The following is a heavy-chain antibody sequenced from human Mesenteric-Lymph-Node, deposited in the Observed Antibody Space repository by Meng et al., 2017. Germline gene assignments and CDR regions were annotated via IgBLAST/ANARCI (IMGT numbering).Heavy chain of an antibody. CDR1: GFTFSSYD. CDR3: AKVYYGSGSLVSSVAFDI. CDR2: IGTAGDT. V-gene: IGHV3-13*01. J-gene: IGHJ3*02. Sequence: GESLKISCAASGFTFSSYDMHWVRQATGKGLEWVSAIGTAGDTYYPGSVKGRFTISRDNSKNTLYLQMNSLRAEDTAVYYCAKVYYGSGSLVSSVAFDIWGQGTMVTVSS. D-gene: IGHD3-10*01.